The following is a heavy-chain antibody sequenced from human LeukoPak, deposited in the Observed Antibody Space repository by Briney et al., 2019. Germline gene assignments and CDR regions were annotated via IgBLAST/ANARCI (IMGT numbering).Heavy chain of an antibody. CDR1: GFTFSSYA. Sequence: PGGSLRLSCGASGFTFSSYAMSWVRQAPDKGLEWVAMISHDGGARYYGDSVKGRLTISRDNSENTLYLQMNSLRVEDTAVYYCARDWGSSGWYNWFDPWGQGTLVTVSS. V-gene: IGHV3-30*03. J-gene: IGHJ5*02. D-gene: IGHD6-19*01. CDR3: ARDWGSSGWYNWFDP. CDR2: ISHDGGAR.